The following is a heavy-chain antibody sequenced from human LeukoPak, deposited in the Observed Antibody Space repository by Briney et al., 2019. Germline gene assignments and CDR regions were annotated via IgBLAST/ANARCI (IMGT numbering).Heavy chain of an antibody. CDR1: GGTFSSYA. Sequence: ASVKVSCKASGGTFSSYAISWVRQAPGQGLEWMGRIIPILGIGNYAQKFQGRVTITADKSTSTAYMELSSLRSEDPAVYYCARNTWGLTVGAFDIWGQGTMVTVSS. CDR3: ARNTWGLTVGAFDI. D-gene: IGHD3-16*01. J-gene: IGHJ3*02. V-gene: IGHV1-69*04. CDR2: IIPILGIG.